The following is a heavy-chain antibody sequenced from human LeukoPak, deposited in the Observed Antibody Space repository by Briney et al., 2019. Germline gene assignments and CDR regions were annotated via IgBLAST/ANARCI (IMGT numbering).Heavy chain of an antibody. V-gene: IGHV4-34*01. CDR3: ARGRQDVTMIVVVMTAVSYYLDV. CDR1: GGSISDYY. J-gene: IGHJ6*03. D-gene: IGHD3-22*01. Sequence: SETLSLTCTVSGGSISDYYWTWIRHTPEKGLEWIGEMNPSGSTNYNPSLKSRVTISVDTSKNQFSLKLSSVTAADTAVYYCARGRQDVTMIVVVMTAVSYYLDVWGKGTTVAVS. CDR2: MNPSGST.